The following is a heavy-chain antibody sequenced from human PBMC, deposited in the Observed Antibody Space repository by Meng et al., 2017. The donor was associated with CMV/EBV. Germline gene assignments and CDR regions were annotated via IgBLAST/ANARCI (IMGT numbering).Heavy chain of an antibody. J-gene: IGHJ5*02. CDR2: ISSSGGTI. V-gene: IGHV3-11*01. CDR1: GFTCSDYY. Sequence: ASGFTCSDYYMTWIRQAPGKGLEWVSYISSSGGTIYYADSVKGRFTISRDNAKNSLYLQMSSLRAEDTAMYYCARDLLYGEGWFDPWGQGTLVTVSS. CDR3: ARDLLYGEGWFDP. D-gene: IGHD4-17*01.